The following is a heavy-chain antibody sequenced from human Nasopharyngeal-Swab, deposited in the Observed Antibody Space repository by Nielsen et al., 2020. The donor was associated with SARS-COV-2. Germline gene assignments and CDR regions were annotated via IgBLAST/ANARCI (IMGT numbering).Heavy chain of an antibody. Sequence: SETLSLTRAVSGGSISSSNWWSWVRQPPGKGLEWIGEIYHSGSTNYNPSLKSRVTISVDKSKNQFSLKLSSVTAADTAVYYCARTPPIYYYDSSGYYYWGQGTLVTVSS. J-gene: IGHJ4*02. CDR1: GGSISSSNW. D-gene: IGHD3-22*01. V-gene: IGHV4-4*02. CDR2: IYHSGST. CDR3: ARTPPIYYYDSSGYYY.